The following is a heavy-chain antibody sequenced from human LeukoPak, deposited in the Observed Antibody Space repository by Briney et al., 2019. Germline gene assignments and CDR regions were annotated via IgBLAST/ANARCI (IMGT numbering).Heavy chain of an antibody. D-gene: IGHD3-9*01. CDR1: GYTFTGYL. Sequence: GSVKVSCKTSGYTFTGYLLNWVRQAPGKGLEWMGRINPNSGGTNFGQKFQDRVTLTRDTSIDTAYMELSSLTSDDTAVYYGARDRYFDWLSEYNWFDPWGQGTLVTVSS. V-gene: IGHV1-2*02. J-gene: IGHJ5*02. CDR2: INPNSGGT. CDR3: ARDRYFDWLSEYNWFDP.